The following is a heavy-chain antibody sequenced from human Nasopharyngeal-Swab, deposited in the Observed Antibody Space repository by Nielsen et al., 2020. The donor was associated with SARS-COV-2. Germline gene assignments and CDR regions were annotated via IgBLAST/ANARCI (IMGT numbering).Heavy chain of an antibody. CDR3: ARDPGRWVRGVYY. CDR2: ISSSSSYI. D-gene: IGHD3-10*01. J-gene: IGHJ4*02. Sequence: GGSLRLSCAASGFTFSSYSMNWVRQAPGKGLEWVSSISSSSSYIYYADSVKSRFTISRDNAKNSLYLQMNSLRAEDTAVYYCARDPGRWVRGVYYWGQGTLVTVSS. CDR1: GFTFSSYS. V-gene: IGHV3-21*01.